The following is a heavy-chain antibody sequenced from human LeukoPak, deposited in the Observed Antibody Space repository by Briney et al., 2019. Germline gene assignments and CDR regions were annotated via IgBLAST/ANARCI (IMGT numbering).Heavy chain of an antibody. J-gene: IGHJ3*01. Sequence: SETLSLICTVSGASISSYYWSWIRQPPGKGLEWIGDIYYSGSIKYNPSLKSRVTMSVDTSKNQFSLKLTSVTAADTAVYYCARAPANWEDAFDVWGQGTMVTVSS. CDR2: IYYSGSI. CDR3: ARAPANWEDAFDV. CDR1: GASISSYY. D-gene: IGHD7-27*01. V-gene: IGHV4-59*01.